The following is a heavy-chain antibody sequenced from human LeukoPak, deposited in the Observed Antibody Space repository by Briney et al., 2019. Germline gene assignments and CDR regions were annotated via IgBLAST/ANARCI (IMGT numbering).Heavy chain of an antibody. D-gene: IGHD4-23*01. CDR3: AKVSVADVD. Sequence: GGSLRLSCAASGFTFSSYGMHWVRQAPGKGLEWVAVISYDGSNKYYADSVKGRFTISRDNSKDTLYLQMNSLRAEDTAVYYCAKVSVADVDWGQGTLVTVSS. V-gene: IGHV3-30*18. J-gene: IGHJ4*02. CDR1: GFTFSSYG. CDR2: ISYDGSNK.